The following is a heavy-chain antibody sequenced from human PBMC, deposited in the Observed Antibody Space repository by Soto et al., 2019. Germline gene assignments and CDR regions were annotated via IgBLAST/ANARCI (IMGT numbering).Heavy chain of an antibody. V-gene: IGHV3-21*01. CDR3: AREPDCSSTSCYGMDV. CDR2: ISSSSSYI. Sequence: EVQLVESGGGLVKPGGSLRLSCAASGFTFSSYSMNWVRQAPGKGLEWVSSISSSSSYIYYADSVKGRFTISRDNAKNSLYLQMNSVRAEDTAVYYCAREPDCSSTSCYGMDVWGQGTTVTVSS. J-gene: IGHJ6*02. CDR1: GFTFSSYS. D-gene: IGHD2-2*01.